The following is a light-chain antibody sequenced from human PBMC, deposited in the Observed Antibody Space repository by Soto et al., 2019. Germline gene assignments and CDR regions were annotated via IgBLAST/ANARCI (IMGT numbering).Light chain of an antibody. J-gene: IGLJ2*01. CDR3: AAWDDSLNGRVV. Sequence: QSVLTQPPSAPGTPGQRVTISCSGSSSNIGSHTVNWYQQLPGTAPKLLIYSNNQRPSGVPDRFSGSKSGTSASLAISGLQSEDEADYYCAAWDDSLNGRVVFGGGTKLTVL. CDR1: SSNIGSHT. CDR2: SNN. V-gene: IGLV1-44*01.